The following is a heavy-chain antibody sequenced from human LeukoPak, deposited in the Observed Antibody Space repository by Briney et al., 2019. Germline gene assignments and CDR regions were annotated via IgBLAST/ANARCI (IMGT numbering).Heavy chain of an antibody. J-gene: IGHJ6*03. V-gene: IGHV4/OR15-8*02. CDR3: ARGATNYYYYYMDV. CDR1: GGSISSSNW. CDR2: IYYTGNT. Sequence: SETLSLTCVVSGGSISSSNWWSWVRQSPGKGLEWIGEIYYTGNTNYNPSLKSRVTILIDKSKNQFSLKLTSVTDADTAVYYCARGATNYYYYYMDVWGKGTTVTVSS. D-gene: IGHD3-16*01.